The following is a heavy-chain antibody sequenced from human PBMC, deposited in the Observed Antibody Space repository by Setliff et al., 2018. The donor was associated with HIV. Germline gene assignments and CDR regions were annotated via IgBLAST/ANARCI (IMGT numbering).Heavy chain of an antibody. D-gene: IGHD3-22*01. J-gene: IGHJ5*02. CDR1: GFTLNHYA. CDR2: RLPISHVT. Sequence: SVKVSCKASGFTLNHYAISWVRQAPGQGLEWMGTRLPISHVTNYAQKFQGRVTITADESTTTTYMALSSLRTDDTAVYYCVRVGPWYYKSSGYLASWDPWGQGTLVAVSS. CDR3: VRVGPWYYKSSGYLASWDP. V-gene: IGHV1-69*13.